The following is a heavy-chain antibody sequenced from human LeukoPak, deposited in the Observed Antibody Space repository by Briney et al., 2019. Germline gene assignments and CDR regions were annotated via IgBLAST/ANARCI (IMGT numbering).Heavy chain of an antibody. V-gene: IGHV4-59*01. Sequence: PSETLSLTCTVSGDSISSNFWSWIRQPPGKGLEWIGYIYYSGSTNYNPSLKSRVTISVDTSKNQFSLKLTSVTAADTAVYYCARSRGGGSSGWFLDDAFDIWGQGTMVTVSS. J-gene: IGHJ3*02. CDR3: ARSRGGGSSGWFLDDAFDI. CDR1: GDSISSNF. D-gene: IGHD6-19*01. CDR2: IYYSGST.